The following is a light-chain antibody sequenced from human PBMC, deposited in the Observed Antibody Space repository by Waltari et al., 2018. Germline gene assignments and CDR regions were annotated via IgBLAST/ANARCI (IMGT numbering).Light chain of an antibody. Sequence: EIALTQSPGTLSLSPGERVTLSCRASQTMSGSWLTWYQRKPGQAPRLLIYGASSRATGIPVRFSGSGSGTDFTLTISRLEPEDSAVYYCQQYDGSSVTFGGGTKVEVK. CDR2: GAS. V-gene: IGKV3-20*01. CDR3: QQYDGSSVT. J-gene: IGKJ4*01. CDR1: QTMSGSW.